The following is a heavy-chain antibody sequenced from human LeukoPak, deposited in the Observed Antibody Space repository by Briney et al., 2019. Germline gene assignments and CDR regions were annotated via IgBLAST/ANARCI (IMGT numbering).Heavy chain of an antibody. J-gene: IGHJ4*02. Sequence: SVKVSCKTTVYTFTGYHLHWVRQAPGQGLEWMAWIQSDRVDTNYAQKFQGRVTVTRDKFTRTSYIEVDRLSSDDTAVYYCARDLTGDLYTFFDYWGQGTLDSASS. CDR2: IQSDRVDT. V-gene: IGHV1-2*02. D-gene: IGHD3-16*02. CDR3: ARDLTGDLYTFFDY. CDR1: VYTFTGYH.